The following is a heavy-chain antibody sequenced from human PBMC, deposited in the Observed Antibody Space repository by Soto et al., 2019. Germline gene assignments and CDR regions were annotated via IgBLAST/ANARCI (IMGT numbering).Heavy chain of an antibody. CDR1: GFTFSSYS. D-gene: IGHD6-13*01. Sequence: EVQLVESGGGLVQPGGSLRLSCAASGFTFSSYSMNWVRQAPGKGLEWVSYISSSSSTIYYADSVKGRFTISRDNAKNPRYLQMNSLRAEDTAVYYCARHPERIAEIGWFDPWGQGTLVTVSS. CDR2: ISSSSSTI. V-gene: IGHV3-48*01. CDR3: ARHPERIAEIGWFDP. J-gene: IGHJ5*02.